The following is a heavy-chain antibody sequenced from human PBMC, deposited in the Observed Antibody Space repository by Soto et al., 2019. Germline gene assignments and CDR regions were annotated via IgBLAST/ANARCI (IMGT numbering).Heavy chain of an antibody. J-gene: IGHJ4*02. Sequence: SVKVSCKASGCTFRNYAITWVRQAPGQGLEWMGGIIPLFATSNYAQKFLGRLTFTADESAGTAYMELSSLRSEDTAVYYCAAVIPHTPYKSTHYFDHGGQGTRVTVS. D-gene: IGHD2-2*01. CDR2: IIPLFATS. V-gene: IGHV1-69*13. CDR3: AAVIPHTPYKSTHYFDH. CDR1: GCTFRNYA.